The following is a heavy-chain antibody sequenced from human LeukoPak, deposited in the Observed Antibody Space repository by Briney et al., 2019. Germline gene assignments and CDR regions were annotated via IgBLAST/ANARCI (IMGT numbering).Heavy chain of an antibody. D-gene: IGHD6-19*01. V-gene: IGHV4-4*02. CDR2: VHHGGAS. Sequence: PSETLSLTCAVSGDSITSHSWWSWVRPPPGKGLEWIGEVHHGGASNYDPSLESRVTISVDKSKNRFSLNLRSVTAADTATYYCASHVTVLGTRGFDFWGRGTLVTVS. CDR3: ASHVTVLGTRGFDF. J-gene: IGHJ4*02. CDR1: GDSITSHSW.